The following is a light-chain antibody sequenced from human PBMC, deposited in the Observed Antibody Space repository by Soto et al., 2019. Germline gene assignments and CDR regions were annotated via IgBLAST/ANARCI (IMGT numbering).Light chain of an antibody. CDR2: GNN. Sequence: QCLLTQPPSVHGSPRHRCTISCTGSSSSIGAGYDVHWYQQLPGTAPKLLIYGNNNRPSGAPDRFSGSTSGTSASLAITGLQAEDEADYYCHSYDSSLNSVFGTGTKVTV. V-gene: IGLV1-40*01. J-gene: IGLJ1*01. CDR3: HSYDSSLNSV. CDR1: SSSIGAGYD.